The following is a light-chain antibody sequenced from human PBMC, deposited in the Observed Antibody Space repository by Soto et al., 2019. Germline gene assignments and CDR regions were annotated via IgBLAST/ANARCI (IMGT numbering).Light chain of an antibody. J-gene: IGLJ3*02. V-gene: IGLV2-8*01. CDR1: SSDVGGYNY. Sequence: QSALTQPPSASGSPGQSVTISCTGTSSDVGGYNYVSWYQQHPGKAPKLMISEVSKRPSGVPERFSGSKSGNTASLTVSGLQAEDEAEYYCSSYAGSNNWVFGGGTKLTVL. CDR3: SSYAGSNNWV. CDR2: EVS.